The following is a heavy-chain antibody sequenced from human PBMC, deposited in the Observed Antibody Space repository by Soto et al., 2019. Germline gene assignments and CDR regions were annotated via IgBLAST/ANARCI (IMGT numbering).Heavy chain of an antibody. Sequence: SLRVSCAAYGFTFSSSGMHWVRHAPGKGLEWVTVISFDGSNKYYADSVRGRFTISRDNSKNTLYLQMNSLRTEDTAVYYCAKERMEQYQLLPFFDYWGHGTLVTVPS. CDR2: ISFDGSNK. CDR3: AKERMEQYQLLPFFDY. D-gene: IGHD2-2*01. V-gene: IGHV3-30*18. CDR1: GFTFSSSG. J-gene: IGHJ4*01.